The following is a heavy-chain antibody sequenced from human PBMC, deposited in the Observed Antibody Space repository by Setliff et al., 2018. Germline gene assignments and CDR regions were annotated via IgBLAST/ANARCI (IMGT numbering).Heavy chain of an antibody. CDR2: INPNSGGT. J-gene: IGHJ4*02. D-gene: IGHD3-10*01. V-gene: IGHV1-2*02. CDR1: GYTFTGYY. Sequence: RASVKVSCKASGYTFTGYYMHWVRQAPGQGLEWMGWINPNSGGTNYAQKFQGRVTMTRDTSISTAYMELSRLRSDDTAVYYCARIGARGVRGVSYFDYWGQGTLVTVSS. CDR3: ARIGARGVRGVSYFDY.